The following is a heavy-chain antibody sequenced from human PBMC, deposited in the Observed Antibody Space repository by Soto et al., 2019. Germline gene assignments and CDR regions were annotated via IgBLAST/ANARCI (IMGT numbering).Heavy chain of an antibody. V-gene: IGHV3-33*01. J-gene: IGHJ4*02. CDR2: IWYDGSNE. CDR1: GFTFSGYG. CDR3: ARRFSSGWYAGY. D-gene: IGHD6-19*01. Sequence: QVQLVESGGGVVQPGRSLRLSCAASGFTFSGYGMHWVRQAPGKGLEWVAVIWYDGSNENYADTVKGRFTISRDNSKKTPYLQMKSLRDKATAGYYCARRFSSGWYAGYWGQGTLVTVSS.